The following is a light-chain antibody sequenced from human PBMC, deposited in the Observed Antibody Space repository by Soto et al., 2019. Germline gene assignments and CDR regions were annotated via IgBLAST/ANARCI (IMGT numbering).Light chain of an antibody. J-gene: IGKJ5*01. V-gene: IGKV3-15*01. CDR3: QQYKDWPLIT. CDR2: GAS. CDR1: QSVSSN. Sequence: ETVMTQSPATLSVSPGERATLSFRASQSVSSNLAWYHQKPGQAPRLLIFGASTRATGIPIRFSGSGSGTEFTLTISSLQSEDFAVYYCQQYKDWPLITFGQGTRLEI.